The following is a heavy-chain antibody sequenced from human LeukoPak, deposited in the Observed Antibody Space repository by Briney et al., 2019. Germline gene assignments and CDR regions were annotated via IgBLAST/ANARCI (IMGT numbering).Heavy chain of an antibody. D-gene: IGHD1-1*01. V-gene: IGHV1-24*01. CDR2: FDPEDGES. CDR3: ATNNWHGLINYYYYGVDV. J-gene: IGHJ6*02. CDR1: GYTLTELS. Sequence: ASVKVSCKVSGYTLTELSIQWVRQGPGKELEWMGGFDPEDGESIYAQRFQGRVTMTEDTSTDTAYMQLTSLRSEDTAVYYCATNNWHGLINYYYYGVDVWGQGTAVTVFS.